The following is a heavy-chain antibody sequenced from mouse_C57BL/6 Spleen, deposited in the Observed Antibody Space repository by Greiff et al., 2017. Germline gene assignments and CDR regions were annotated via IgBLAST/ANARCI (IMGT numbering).Heavy chain of an antibody. CDR2: IYPRSGNT. J-gene: IGHJ4*01. Sequence: QVQLQQSGAELARPGASVKLSCKASGYTFTSYGISWVKQRTGQGLEWIGEIYPRSGNTYYNEKFKGKATLTADKSSSTAYMELRSLTSEDSAVYFCARKGVSMDYWGQGTSVTVSS. CDR1: GYTFTSYG. V-gene: IGHV1-81*01. CDR3: ARKGVSMDY.